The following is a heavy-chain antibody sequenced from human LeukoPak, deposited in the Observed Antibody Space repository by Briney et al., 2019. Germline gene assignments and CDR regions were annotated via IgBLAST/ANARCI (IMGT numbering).Heavy chain of an antibody. Sequence: SETLSLTCAVYGGSFSGYYWTWIRQPPGQGLEWIGEINHSGSTNYNPSLKSRVTISVDTSMNQFSLKLSSVTAADTAVYYCARLTKNDSGSFRFGKKKRGYMDVWGEGTTVTVSS. V-gene: IGHV4-34*01. D-gene: IGHD3-10*01. CDR2: INHSGST. CDR3: ARLTKNDSGSFRFGKKKRGYMDV. J-gene: IGHJ6*03. CDR1: GGSFSGYY.